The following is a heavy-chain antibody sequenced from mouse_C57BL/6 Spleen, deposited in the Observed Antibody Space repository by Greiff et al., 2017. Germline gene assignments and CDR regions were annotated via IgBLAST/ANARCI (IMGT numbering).Heavy chain of an antibody. CDR1: GYAFTNYL. Sequence: QVQLQQSGAELVRPGTSVKVSCKASGYAFTNYLIAWVKQRPGQGLEWIGVINPGSGGTNYNERFKGKATLTADKSSSTSYMQLSSLTSEDSAVYFCARRIYYGSSGYFDVWGTGTTVTVSS. D-gene: IGHD1-1*01. J-gene: IGHJ1*03. CDR3: ARRIYYGSSGYFDV. V-gene: IGHV1-54*01. CDR2: INPGSGGT.